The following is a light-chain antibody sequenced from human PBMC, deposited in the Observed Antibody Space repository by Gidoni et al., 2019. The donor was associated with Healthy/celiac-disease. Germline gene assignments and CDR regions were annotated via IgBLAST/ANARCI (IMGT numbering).Light chain of an antibody. V-gene: IGLV1-40*01. CDR3: QSYDSSLSALYV. CDR1: SSNIGAGYD. J-gene: IGLJ1*01. Sequence: QSVLTQPPSVSAAPGHRVTISCTGSSSNIGAGYDVHWYQQLPGTAPKLLIYGNSNRPSGVPDRFSGSKSGTSASLAITGLQAEDEADYYCQSYDSSLSALYVFGTGTKVTVL. CDR2: GNS.